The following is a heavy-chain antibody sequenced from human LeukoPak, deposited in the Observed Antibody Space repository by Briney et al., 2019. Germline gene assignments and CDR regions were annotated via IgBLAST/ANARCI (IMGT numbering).Heavy chain of an antibody. V-gene: IGHV3-21*01. D-gene: IGHD6-13*01. J-gene: IGHJ4*02. CDR3: ARRYGSSWDY. CDR1: GFTFNRYN. Sequence: GGSLRLSCAASGFTFNRYNMNWVRRAPGKGLEWVSSISTSSSYIYYADSVRGRFTISRDNAKNSLYLQMNSLRAEDTAVYYCARRYGSSWDYWGQGTLVTVSS. CDR2: ISTSSSYI.